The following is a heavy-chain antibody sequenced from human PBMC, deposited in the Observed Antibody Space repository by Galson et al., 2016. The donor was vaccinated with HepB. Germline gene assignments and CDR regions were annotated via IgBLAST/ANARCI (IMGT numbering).Heavy chain of an antibody. V-gene: IGHV3-48*02. J-gene: IGHJ4*02. Sequence: SLRLSCAASGFTFSTYSLNWVRQRPGKALEWLSHLSSRFGTIFYADSVKGRFTSSSDNGKHSVFLQLNGLRDDDTALYYCARGLEQPVGHFDVWGQGTLVTVSS. D-gene: IGHD1/OR15-1a*01. CDR2: LSSRFGTI. CDR1: GFTFSTYS. CDR3: ARGLEQPVGHFDV.